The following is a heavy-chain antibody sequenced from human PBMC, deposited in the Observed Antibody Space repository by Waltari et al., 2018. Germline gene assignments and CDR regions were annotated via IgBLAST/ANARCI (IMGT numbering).Heavy chain of an antibody. J-gene: IGHJ4*02. V-gene: IGHV3-30*03. CDR2: IANDGSSI. CDR3: AMGRCGTNCYDIDF. CDR1: GFTFSSHG. Sequence: QVQLVETGGGVVQPGRSVRLSCAASGFTFSSHGFHWVRQAPGKGLEWVTLIANDGSSILYADSVDSRFTISRDNSRNTLYLQMNSLKAEDTAVYYGAMGRCGTNCYDIDFWGQGTLVTVSS. D-gene: IGHD1-26*01.